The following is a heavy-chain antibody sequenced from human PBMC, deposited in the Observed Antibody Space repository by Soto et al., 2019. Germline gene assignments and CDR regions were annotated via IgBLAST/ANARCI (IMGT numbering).Heavy chain of an antibody. Sequence: ASVKVSCKASGYTFTSYYMHWVRQAPGQGLEWMGIINPSGGSTSYAQKFQGRVTMTRDTSTSTVYMELSSLRSEDTAVYYCARDVIWFGELRYYYYGMDVWGQGTTVTVSS. D-gene: IGHD3-10*01. CDR2: INPSGGST. V-gene: IGHV1-46*01. J-gene: IGHJ6*02. CDR1: GYTFTSYY. CDR3: ARDVIWFGELRYYYYGMDV.